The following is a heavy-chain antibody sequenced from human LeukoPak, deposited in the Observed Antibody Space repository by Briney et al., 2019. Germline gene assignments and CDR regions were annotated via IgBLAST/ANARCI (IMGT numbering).Heavy chain of an antibody. D-gene: IGHD3-16*01. V-gene: IGHV5-51*01. Sequence: GESLKISCKGSGYTFTRFWIGWVRQMPGRGLQLMGIIYPGDSDTRYSPSFQGQVTISADKSISTAYLQWSSLKASDTAMYYCARHVTLGSYYYYMDVWGKGTTVTVSS. J-gene: IGHJ6*03. CDR1: GYTFTRFW. CDR2: IYPGDSDT. CDR3: ARHVTLGSYYYYMDV.